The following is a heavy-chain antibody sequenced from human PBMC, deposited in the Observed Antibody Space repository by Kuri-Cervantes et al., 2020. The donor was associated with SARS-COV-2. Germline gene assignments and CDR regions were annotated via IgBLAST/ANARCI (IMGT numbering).Heavy chain of an antibody. Sequence: GGSLRLSCAASGFTFGDYTFHWVRQGPGKGLEWVALIASDGGGTFYADSVKGRFTISRDNSKNSLYLQMNSLRTEDTAFYYCVKGVHFYYYGMDVWGQGTPVTVSS. CDR2: IASDGGGT. CDR1: GFTFGDYT. CDR3: VKGVHFYYYGMDV. V-gene: IGHV3-43*01. J-gene: IGHJ6*02.